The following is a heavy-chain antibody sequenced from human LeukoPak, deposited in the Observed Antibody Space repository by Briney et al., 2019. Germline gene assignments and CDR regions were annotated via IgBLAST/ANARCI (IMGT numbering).Heavy chain of an antibody. CDR3: ARAVVTLDY. CDR1: GFTFSSYG. D-gene: IGHD4-23*01. Sequence: GGSLRLSCAASGFTFSSYGMHWVRQAPGKGLEWVAFIRYDGSNKCYADSVKGRFTISRDNSKNTLYLQMNSLRAEDTAVYYCARAVVTLDYWGQGTLVTVSS. V-gene: IGHV3-30*02. J-gene: IGHJ4*02. CDR2: IRYDGSNK.